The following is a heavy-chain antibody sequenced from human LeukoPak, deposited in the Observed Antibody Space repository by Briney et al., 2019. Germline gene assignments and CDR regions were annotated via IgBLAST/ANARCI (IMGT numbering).Heavy chain of an antibody. CDR2: INHSGST. D-gene: IGHD3-16*02. CDR1: GGSFSGYY. V-gene: IGHV4-34*01. J-gene: IGHJ4*02. CDR3: ARGPSAVVY. Sequence: SETLSLTCAVYGGSFSGYYWSWIRQPPGKGLEWIGEINHSGSTNYNPSLKSRVTISVDTSKKQFSLKLSSVTAADTAVYYCARGPSAVVYWGQGTLVTVSS.